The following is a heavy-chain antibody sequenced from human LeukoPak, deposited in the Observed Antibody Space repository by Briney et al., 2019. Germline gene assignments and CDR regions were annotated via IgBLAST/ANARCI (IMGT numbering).Heavy chain of an antibody. CDR3: ARQDIVVLPVGIMDGASDI. CDR1: GYTFTGYY. CDR2: INPNSGGT. J-gene: IGHJ3*02. Sequence: ASVKVSCKASGYTFTGYYMYWVRQAPGQGLEWMGWINPNSGGTNYAQMFQGRVTMTRDTSISTAYMELSRLRSDDTAVYYCARQDIVVLPVGIMDGASDIWGQGTMVTVSS. D-gene: IGHD2-2*02. V-gene: IGHV1-2*02.